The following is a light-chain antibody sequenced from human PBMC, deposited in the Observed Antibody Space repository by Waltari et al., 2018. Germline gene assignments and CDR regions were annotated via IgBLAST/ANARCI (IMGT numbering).Light chain of an antibody. J-gene: IGLJ3*02. Sequence: QTVVTQEPSFSVSPGGTVTLTCGLSSGSVSTYYSPSWYHQTPGQTPRTLIYNTTTRSSGVPDRVSGSILGNKASLTITGAQADDESDYYCVLYMGSGVWVFGGGTKLTVL. CDR2: NTT. CDR1: SGSVSTYYS. V-gene: IGLV8-61*01. CDR3: VLYMGSGVWV.